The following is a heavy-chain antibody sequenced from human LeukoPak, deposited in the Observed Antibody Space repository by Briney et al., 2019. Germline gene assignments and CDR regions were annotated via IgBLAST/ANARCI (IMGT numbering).Heavy chain of an antibody. D-gene: IGHD2-15*01. CDR2: IYTSGST. CDR3: ARADTRSTYCSGGSCYWGFDY. Sequence: PSETLSLTCTVSGGSISSYYWSWIRQPAGKGLEWIGRIYTSGSTNYNPSLKSRVTMSVDTSKNQFSLKLSSVTAADTAVYYCARADTRSTYCSGGSCYWGFDYWGQGTLVTVCS. V-gene: IGHV4-4*07. CDR1: GGSISSYY. J-gene: IGHJ4*02.